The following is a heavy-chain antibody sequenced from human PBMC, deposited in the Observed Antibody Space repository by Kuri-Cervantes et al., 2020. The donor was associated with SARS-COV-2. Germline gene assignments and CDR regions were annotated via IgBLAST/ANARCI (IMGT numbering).Heavy chain of an antibody. CDR3: ARTLYSYGYYYYNGMDV. CDR1: GYTFSSNA. V-gene: IGHV1-3*01. CDR2: IDAGDT. Sequence: ASAKVSCKASGYTFSSNAIHWVRQAPGQRLEWMGWIDAGDTKYSQKFECRFTITRYTTTSTVYMQLSSMRSEDTALYYCARTLYSYGYYYYNGMDVWGQGTTVTVSS. J-gene: IGHJ6*02. D-gene: IGHD5-18*01.